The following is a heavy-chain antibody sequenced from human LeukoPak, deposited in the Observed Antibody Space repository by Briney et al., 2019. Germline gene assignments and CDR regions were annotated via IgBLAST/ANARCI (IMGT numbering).Heavy chain of an antibody. CDR1: GFTFSSYA. CDR3: AKLGGSWYEGWFDP. CDR2: ISGSGNST. V-gene: IGHV3-23*01. J-gene: IGHJ5*02. Sequence: GSLRLSCAASGFTFSSYAMSWVRQAPGKGLEWVSAISGSGNSTYYADSVKGRFTISRDNSKNTLYLQMNSLRAEDTAVYYCAKLGGSWYEGWFDPWGQGTLVTVSS. D-gene: IGHD6-13*01.